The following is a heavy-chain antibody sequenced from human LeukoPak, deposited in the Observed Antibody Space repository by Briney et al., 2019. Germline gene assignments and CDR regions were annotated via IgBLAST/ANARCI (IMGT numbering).Heavy chain of an antibody. CDR3: ARVADTAMGPDAFDI. V-gene: IGHV4-61*02. CDR1: GGSISSGSYY. D-gene: IGHD5-18*01. Sequence: PSETLSLTCTVSGGSISSGSYYWSWIRQPAGKGLEWIGRIYTSGSTNYNPSLKSRVTISVDTSKNQFSLKLSSVTAADTAVYYCARVADTAMGPDAFDIWGQGTMVTVSS. CDR2: IYTSGST. J-gene: IGHJ3*02.